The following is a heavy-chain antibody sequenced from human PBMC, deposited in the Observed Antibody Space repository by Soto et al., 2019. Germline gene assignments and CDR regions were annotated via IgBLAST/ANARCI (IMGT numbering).Heavy chain of an antibody. CDR1: GFTFSSYW. J-gene: IGHJ4*02. Sequence: GGSLRLSCAASGFTFSSYWMSWVRQAPGKGLEWVANIKQDGSEKYYVDSVKGRFTISRDNAKNSLYLQMNSLRAEDTAVYYCARDRDYDILTGYSAVRYFDYWGQRTLVTVSS. CDR2: IKQDGSEK. V-gene: IGHV3-7*01. CDR3: ARDRDYDILTGYSAVRYFDY. D-gene: IGHD3-9*01.